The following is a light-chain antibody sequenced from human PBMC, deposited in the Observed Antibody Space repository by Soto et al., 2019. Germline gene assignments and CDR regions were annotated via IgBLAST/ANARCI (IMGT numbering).Light chain of an antibody. Sequence: EIVLTQSPATRSLSPGDRATLSCSAIQSVSSSLAWYQQKPGQAPRLLIYDASNRATGSPARFGGSRSGTDFTLNISRREPEDFAGYYCQHRSNWLWTCGQGTKVELK. V-gene: IGKV3-11*01. CDR2: DAS. CDR3: QHRSNWLWT. CDR1: QSVSSS. J-gene: IGKJ1*01.